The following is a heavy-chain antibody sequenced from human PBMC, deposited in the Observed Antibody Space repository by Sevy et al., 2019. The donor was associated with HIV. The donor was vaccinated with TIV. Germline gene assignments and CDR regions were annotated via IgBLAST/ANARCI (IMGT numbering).Heavy chain of an antibody. V-gene: IGHV4-39*01. Sequence: SETLSLTCTVSGGSIATSSYYWGWIRQPPGKGLEWIGSIYYSGSTYYNPSLKSRVTMSEDTSKNQFSLKLNSVTAADTAVYYCARYVGLDWFDPWGQGTLVTVSS. D-gene: IGHD6-19*01. J-gene: IGHJ5*02. CDR3: ARYVGLDWFDP. CDR1: GGSIATSSYY. CDR2: IYYSGST.